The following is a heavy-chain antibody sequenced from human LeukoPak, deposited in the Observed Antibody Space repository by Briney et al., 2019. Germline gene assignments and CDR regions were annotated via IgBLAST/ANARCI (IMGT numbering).Heavy chain of an antibody. Sequence: GGSLRLSCAASGSTVSSNYMSGVRQAPGKGLEWVSVIYSGGSTYYADSVKGRFTISRDNSKNTLYLQMNSLRAEDTAVYYCARDRRYCSSTSCYYPYYYGMDVWGQGTTVTVSS. D-gene: IGHD2-2*01. CDR2: IYSGGST. V-gene: IGHV3-53*01. CDR3: ARDRRYCSSTSCYYPYYYGMDV. CDR1: GSTVSSNY. J-gene: IGHJ6*02.